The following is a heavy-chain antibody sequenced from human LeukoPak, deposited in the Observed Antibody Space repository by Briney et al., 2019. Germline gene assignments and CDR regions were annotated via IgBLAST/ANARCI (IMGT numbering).Heavy chain of an antibody. J-gene: IGHJ4*02. CDR2: ISTNGVST. CDR3: ARAIGYYYDSSGYPDY. V-gene: IGHV3-64*02. CDR1: GFTFSSYA. D-gene: IGHD3-22*01. Sequence: GGSLRLSCAASGFTFSSYAMRWVRQAPGKGLEYVSAISTNGVSTYYADSVKGRFTISRDNSKSTLYLQMGSLRAEDMAVYYCARAIGYYYDSSGYPDYWGQGTLVTVSS.